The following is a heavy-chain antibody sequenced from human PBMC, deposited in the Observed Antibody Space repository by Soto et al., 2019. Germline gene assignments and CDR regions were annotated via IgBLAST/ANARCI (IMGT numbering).Heavy chain of an antibody. J-gene: IGHJ4*02. V-gene: IGHV1-69*01. CDR1: RDTFNDYA. CDR2: IIPVLGTT. CDR3: AAGGSNGYIR. D-gene: IGHD3-16*02. Sequence: QVQLVQSGAEVRKPGSSVKVSCKASRDTFNDYAITWVRQAPGQGLEWMGGIIPVLGTTKYAQKFQGRVTMTADESTSPAYMELNSLTSEDRAVYYCAAGGSNGYIRWGQGTQVSVSS.